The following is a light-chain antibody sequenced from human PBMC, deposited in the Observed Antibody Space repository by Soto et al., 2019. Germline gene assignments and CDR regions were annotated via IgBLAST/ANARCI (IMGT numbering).Light chain of an antibody. CDR2: GNS. J-gene: IGLJ3*02. V-gene: IGLV1-40*01. CDR1: SSNIGAGYD. CDR3: QSYDSSLSGWV. Sequence: QSVLTQPPSVSGAPGQRVTISFTVSSSNIGAGYDVHWYQQLPGTAPKLLIYGNSNRPSGVPDRFSGSKSGTSASLAITGLQAEDEADYYCQSYDSSLSGWVFGGGTKVTVL.